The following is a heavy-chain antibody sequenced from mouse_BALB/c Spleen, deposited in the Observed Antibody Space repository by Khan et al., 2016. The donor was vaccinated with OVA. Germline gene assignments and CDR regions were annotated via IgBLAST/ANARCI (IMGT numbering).Heavy chain of an antibody. CDR3: ARGSTMMSWFAY. J-gene: IGHJ3*01. V-gene: IGHV1-85*01. CDR2: IFPGDGST. Sequence: QVQLKQSGAELVKPGASVKLSCKASGYTFTSYDINWVRQRPEQGLEWIGRIFPGDGSTKYNEKFKGMATLTTDKSSSTANMQLIMLASDDSAVYFCARGSTMMSWFAYWGQGTLVTVSA. D-gene: IGHD2-4*01. CDR1: GYTFTSYD.